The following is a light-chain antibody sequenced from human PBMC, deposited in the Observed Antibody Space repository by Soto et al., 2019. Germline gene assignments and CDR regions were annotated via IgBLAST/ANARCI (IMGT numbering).Light chain of an antibody. CDR1: QTVTNN. CDR2: GAS. Sequence: EIVMTQSPATLSVSPGEGATLSCRASQTVTNNLAWYQQKPGQAPRLLIYGASTRATGIPARFSDSGSGTEFTLTISSLQSEDFAVYYCQQYNNWPRTFGQGTKVEIK. V-gene: IGKV3-15*01. CDR3: QQYNNWPRT. J-gene: IGKJ1*01.